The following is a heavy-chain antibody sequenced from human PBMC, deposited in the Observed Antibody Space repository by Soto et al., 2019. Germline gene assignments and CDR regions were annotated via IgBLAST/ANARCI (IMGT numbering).Heavy chain of an antibody. V-gene: IGHV2-5*02. Sequence: SGPTLGNPTQTLTLTCTFSGFSLSTSGEGVGWIRQHPGKALERLALNNWDDDKRYSQSLKSRLTITKDTSKNQVVLTMSNMDPVVTAIYYCAFRRIAVAGPVLFQHCVQGTLVTVSS. D-gene: IGHD6-19*01. CDR2: NNWDDDK. CDR3: AFRRIAVAGPVLFQH. J-gene: IGHJ1*01. CDR1: GFSLSTSGEG.